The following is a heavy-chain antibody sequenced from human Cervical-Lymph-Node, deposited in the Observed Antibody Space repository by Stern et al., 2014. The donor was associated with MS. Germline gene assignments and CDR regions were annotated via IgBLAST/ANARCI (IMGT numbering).Heavy chain of an antibody. CDR2: ISSRSLTI. Sequence: VQLVESGGGLVQPGGSLRLSCAASGFTFSNYDMNWVRQAPGKGLEWVSYISSRSLTIYYADSVKGRFTISRDNAKNSLYLQMNSLRDEDTAVYYCARDSLRSGHLFDYWGQGTLVAVSS. CDR3: ARDSLRSGHLFDY. CDR1: GFTFSNYD. D-gene: IGHD6-19*01. V-gene: IGHV3-48*02. J-gene: IGHJ4*02.